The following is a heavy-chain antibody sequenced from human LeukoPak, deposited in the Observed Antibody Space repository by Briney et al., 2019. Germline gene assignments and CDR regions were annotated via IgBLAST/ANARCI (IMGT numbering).Heavy chain of an antibody. CDR1: GGSFSGYY. CDR2: IHHSGST. J-gene: IGHJ6*03. Sequence: SETLSLTCALYGGSFSGYYWSWIRQPPGKGLEWIGEIHHSGSTNYNPSLKSRVTISVDTSKKQFSLRLSSVTAADTAVYYCARVEEGYGSGRRENYYYYYMDVWGKGTTVTISS. V-gene: IGHV4-34*01. CDR3: ARVEEGYGSGRRENYYYYYMDV. D-gene: IGHD3-10*01.